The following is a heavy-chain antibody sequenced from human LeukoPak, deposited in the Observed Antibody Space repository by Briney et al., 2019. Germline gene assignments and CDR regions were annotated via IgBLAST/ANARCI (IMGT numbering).Heavy chain of an antibody. V-gene: IGHV3-30*04. J-gene: IGHJ4*02. CDR3: AKRGLQYSYGLGFFDY. Sequence: PGRSLRLSCAASGFTFSSYAMHWVRQAPGKGLEWVAVISYDGSNKYYADSVKGRFTISRDNSKNTLYLQMNSLRAEDTAVYYCAKRGLQYSYGLGFFDYWGQGTLVTVSS. CDR1: GFTFSSYA. CDR2: ISYDGSNK. D-gene: IGHD5-18*01.